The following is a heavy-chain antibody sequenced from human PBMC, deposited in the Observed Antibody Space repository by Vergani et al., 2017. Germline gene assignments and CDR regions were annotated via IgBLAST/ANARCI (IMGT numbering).Heavy chain of an antibody. D-gene: IGHD3-10*01. CDR3: AREKTYYYGSGSYCYFDY. J-gene: IGHJ4*02. CDR2: IKQVGSEK. Sequence: EVQLVESGGGLVQPGGSLRLSCAASGFTFSSYWMSWVRQAPGEGLEWVANIKQVGSEKYYVDSVKGRFTISRDNAKNSLYLQMNSLRAEDTAVYYCAREKTYYYGSGSYCYFDYWGQGTLVTVSS. V-gene: IGHV3-7*03. CDR1: GFTFSSYW.